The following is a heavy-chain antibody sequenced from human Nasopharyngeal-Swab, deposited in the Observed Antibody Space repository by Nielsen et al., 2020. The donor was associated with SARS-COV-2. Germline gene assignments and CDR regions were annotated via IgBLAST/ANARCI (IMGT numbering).Heavy chain of an antibody. CDR3: ASPELDSSGYYIGY. J-gene: IGHJ4*02. CDR1: GGSISSYY. CDR2: IYYSGGT. V-gene: IGHV4-59*01. Sequence: SETLSLTCTVSGGSISSYYWSWIRQPPGKGLEWIGYIYYSGGTNYNPSLKSRVTISVDTSKNQFSLKLSSVTAADTAVYYCASPELDSSGYYIGYWGQGTPVTVSS. D-gene: IGHD3-22*01.